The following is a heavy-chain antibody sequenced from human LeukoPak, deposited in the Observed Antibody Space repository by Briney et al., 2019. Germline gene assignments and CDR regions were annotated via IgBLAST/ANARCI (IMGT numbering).Heavy chain of an antibody. CDR2: ISTDGSST. Sequence: GGSLRLSCAASGFTFSSYWMHWVRQAPGKGLVRVSRISTDGSSTNSADSVKGRFTISRDNAKNTLYLQMNSLRAEDTAVYYCVREYSSSSGRAFDIWGQGTMVTVSP. J-gene: IGHJ3*02. V-gene: IGHV3-74*01. D-gene: IGHD6-6*01. CDR1: GFTFSSYW. CDR3: VREYSSSSGRAFDI.